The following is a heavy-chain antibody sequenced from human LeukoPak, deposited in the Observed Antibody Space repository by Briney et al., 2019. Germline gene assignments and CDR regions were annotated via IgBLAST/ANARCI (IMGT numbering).Heavy chain of an antibody. CDR2: ISSSSGTI. D-gene: IGHD3-10*01. CDR3: AREVLLWFGELNRLDAFDI. V-gene: IGHV3-48*01. CDR1: GFTFSSYS. Sequence: GGSLRLSCAASGFTFSSYSMNWVRQAPGKGLEWVSYISSSSGTIYYADSVKGRFTISRDNAKNSLYLQMNSLRAEDTAVYYCAREVLLWFGELNRLDAFDIWGQGTMVTVSS. J-gene: IGHJ3*02.